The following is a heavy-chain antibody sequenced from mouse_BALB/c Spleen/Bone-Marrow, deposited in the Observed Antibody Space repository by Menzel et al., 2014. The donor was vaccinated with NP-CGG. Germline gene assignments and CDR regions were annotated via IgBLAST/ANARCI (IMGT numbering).Heavy chain of an antibody. CDR3: ARGGSYYAVDY. Sequence: VQLKQSGPELVKPGASVKMSCKASGYTFTSYVMHWVKQKPGQGLEWVGYINPYNDGTNYNEKFKGKATLTSDKSSSTVYMELSSLTSEDSAVYYCARGGSYYAVDYWGQGTSVPVSS. V-gene: IGHV1-14*01. CDR1: GYTFTSYV. J-gene: IGHJ4*01. CDR2: INPYNDGT.